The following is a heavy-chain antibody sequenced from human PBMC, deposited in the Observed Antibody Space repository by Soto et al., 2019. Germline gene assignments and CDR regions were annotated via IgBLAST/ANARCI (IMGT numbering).Heavy chain of an antibody. CDR3: ARYTLGGTYDFCH. CDR1: GFSVSNLY. D-gene: IGHD3-3*01. J-gene: IGHJ4*02. CDR2: ISSGGST. V-gene: IGHV3-66*01. Sequence: EVQLVESGGGLVQPGGSLRLSCAASGFSVSNLYMTWVRQAPGKGLEWVSVISSGGSTYYADSVKGRFTISRDNSKNALYLEMKSLRAGDTAVYYCARYTLGGTYDFCHGGQGTLVTVSS.